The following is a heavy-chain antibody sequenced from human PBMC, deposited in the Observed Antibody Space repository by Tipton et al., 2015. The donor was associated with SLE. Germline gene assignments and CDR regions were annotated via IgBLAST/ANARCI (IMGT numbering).Heavy chain of an antibody. CDR2: IEYDGNNK. V-gene: IGHV3-30*02. Sequence: SLRLSCAASGFTFSSSGIHWVRQAPGKGLEWVAFIEYDGNNKYYADSVKGRFTISRDNSKNTLYLQMNSLRAEDTAVYYCARGGGSSPSAFDIWGQGTMVTVSS. D-gene: IGHD6-6*01. CDR3: ARGGGSSPSAFDI. J-gene: IGHJ3*02. CDR1: GFTFSSSG.